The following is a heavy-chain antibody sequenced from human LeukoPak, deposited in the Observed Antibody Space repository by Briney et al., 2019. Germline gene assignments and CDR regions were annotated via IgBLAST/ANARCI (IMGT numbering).Heavy chain of an antibody. J-gene: IGHJ4*02. D-gene: IGHD3-22*01. CDR2: IYSGGST. CDR1: GFTVSSNY. Sequence: PGGSLRLSCAASGFTVSSNYMSWVRQAPGKGLEWVSVIYSGGSTYYADSVKGRFTISRDNSKNTLYLQMNSLRAEDTAVYYCARAPGDYYDSSGYQLGLDYWGQGTLVTVSS. V-gene: IGHV3-53*01. CDR3: ARAPGDYYDSSGYQLGLDY.